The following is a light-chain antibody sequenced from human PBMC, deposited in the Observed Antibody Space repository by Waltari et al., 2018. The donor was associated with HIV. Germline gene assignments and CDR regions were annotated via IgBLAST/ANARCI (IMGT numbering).Light chain of an antibody. CDR2: EHD. CDR3: QSFDRHTEVV. V-gene: IGLV6-57*01. CDR1: SGSIADYF. Sequence: FMLTQPHSVSESPGKTVTISCTRSSGSIADYFVQWYQRPGSSPTTVIYEHDQRPSGVPDRFSGSIDISSNSASLIISGLKTEDEAEYFCQSFDRHTEVVFGGGTKLTVL. J-gene: IGLJ2*01.